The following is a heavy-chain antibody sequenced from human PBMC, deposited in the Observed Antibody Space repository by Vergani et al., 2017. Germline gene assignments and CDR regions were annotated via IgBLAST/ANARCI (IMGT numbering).Heavy chain of an antibody. CDR1: GYTFSNYY. J-gene: IGHJ4*02. Sequence: QVQVVQSGAEVKKSGASVKVSCKTSGYTFSNYYMHWVRQAPGQGLEWMGWINPNNGGTNYAQKFQGRVTMTRDTSISTAYMELSRLRSDDTAVYYCARGDYGILTGYRYWGQGTLVTVSA. V-gene: IGHV1-2*02. CDR3: ARGDYGILTGYRY. CDR2: INPNNGGT. D-gene: IGHD3-9*01.